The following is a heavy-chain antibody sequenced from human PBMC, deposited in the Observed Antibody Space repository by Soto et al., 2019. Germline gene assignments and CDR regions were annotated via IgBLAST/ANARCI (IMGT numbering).Heavy chain of an antibody. J-gene: IGHJ4*02. D-gene: IGHD2-8*01. CDR1: GYSFTGYW. V-gene: IGHV5-51*01. Sequence: GGALKISCKCAGYSFTGYWIGWVRQMPGKGLEWMWIIYPGDTDTRYSTSFQGQVTISADKSISTAYLQWSSLKASDTAMYYCARQMYDSVTGLNFKYYFDSWGQGTPVTVSS. CDR2: IYPGDTDT. CDR3: ARQMYDSVTGLNFKYYFDS.